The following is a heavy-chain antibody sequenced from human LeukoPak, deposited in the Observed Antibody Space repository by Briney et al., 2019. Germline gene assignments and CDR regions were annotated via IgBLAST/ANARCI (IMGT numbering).Heavy chain of an antibody. CDR1: GFTVSSNY. CDR3: ARLNFGDDY. V-gene: IGHV3-66*01. CDR2: IYGSTSA. D-gene: IGHD4-17*01. Sequence: PGGSLRLSCAASGFTVSSNYINWVRQAPGKGLEWVLLIYGSTSADYADSVKGRFTISRDTSMNTVYLQMNSLRAEDTAVYYCARLNFGDDYWGQGTLVTVSS. J-gene: IGHJ4*02.